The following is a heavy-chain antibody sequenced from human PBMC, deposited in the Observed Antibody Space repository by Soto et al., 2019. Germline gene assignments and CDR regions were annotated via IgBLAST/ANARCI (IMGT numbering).Heavy chain of an antibody. CDR1: GGSISSYY. CDR3: ARGRGIAVAGGFDY. Sequence: QVQLQESGPGLVKPSETLSLTCTVSGGSISSYYWSWIRQPPGKGLEWIGYIYYSGSTNYNPSLKSRVTISVDPSKNQFSLKLSSVTAADTAVYYCARGRGIAVAGGFDYWGQGTLVTVSS. D-gene: IGHD6-19*01. V-gene: IGHV4-59*01. CDR2: IYYSGST. J-gene: IGHJ4*02.